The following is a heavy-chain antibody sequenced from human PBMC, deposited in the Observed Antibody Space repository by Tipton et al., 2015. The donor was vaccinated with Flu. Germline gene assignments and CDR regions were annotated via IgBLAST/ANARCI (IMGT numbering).Heavy chain of an antibody. J-gene: IGHJ5*02. CDR2: SSHSGST. CDR1: GESFSGYY. V-gene: IGHV4-34*01. CDR3: ARGNREGWFDP. Sequence: GSLRLSCAVYGESFSGYYWTWIRQSPGKGLEWIGESSHSGSTNYNPSLKSRVTISVDTSKNQFSLMLNSVTVADTAVYYCARGNREGWFDPWGQGTLVTVSS.